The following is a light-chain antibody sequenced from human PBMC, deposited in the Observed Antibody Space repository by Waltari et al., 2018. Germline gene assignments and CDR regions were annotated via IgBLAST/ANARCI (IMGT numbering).Light chain of an antibody. CDR3: SSYTRSSTLVV. V-gene: IGLV2-14*01. J-gene: IGLJ2*01. CDR1: SSDVGGYNY. CDR2: EVS. Sequence: QSALTQPASVSGSPGQSITISCTGTSSDVGGYNYVSWYQQYPGKAPKLMIYEVSNRPSGVSNPFSGSKSGNTASLTISGLQAEDEADYYCSSYTRSSTLVVFGGGTKLTVL.